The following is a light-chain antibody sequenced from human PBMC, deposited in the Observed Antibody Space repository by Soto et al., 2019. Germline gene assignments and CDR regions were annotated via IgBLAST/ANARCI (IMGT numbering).Light chain of an antibody. CDR2: GAG. V-gene: IGKV3-15*01. J-gene: IGKJ1*01. CDR1: QSVSSSY. CDR3: QQYNNWPGT. Sequence: DIVLTQSPGTLSLSPGERATLSCRASQSVSSSYLAWYQQKPGQAPRLLIYGAGTRAAGIPARFSGRGSGTEFTLTISSLQSEDFGVYYCQQYNNWPGTFGQGTKVDIK.